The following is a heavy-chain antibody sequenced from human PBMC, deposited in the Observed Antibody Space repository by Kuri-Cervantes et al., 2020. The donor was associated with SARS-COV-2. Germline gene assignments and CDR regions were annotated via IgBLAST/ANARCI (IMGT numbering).Heavy chain of an antibody. CDR2: ISSSGSTI. V-gene: IGHV3-48*03. D-gene: IGHD3-3*01. J-gene: IGHJ4*02. CDR3: ATGVNHGGLTIFGVVIPPFDY. CDR1: GFTFSSYE. Sequence: GESLKISCAASGFTFSSYEMNWVRQAPGKGLEWVSYISSSGSTIYYADSVKGRFTISRDNAKNSLYLQMNSLRAEDTAAYYCATGVNHGGLTIFGVVIPPFDYWGQGTLVTVSS.